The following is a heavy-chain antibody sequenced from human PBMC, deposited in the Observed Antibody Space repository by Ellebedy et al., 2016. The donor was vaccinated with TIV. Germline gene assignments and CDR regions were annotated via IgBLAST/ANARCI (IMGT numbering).Heavy chain of an antibody. CDR3: TKGRGGSYSDY. V-gene: IGHV3-23*01. CDR1: GFTVSSNY. CDR2: ISGSGDAT. D-gene: IGHD1-26*01. Sequence: GESLKISCAASGFTVSSNYMSWVRQAPGKGLEWVSSISGSGDATHYADSVKGRFTISRDNSKSTVYVQMNSLRVDDTAVYFCTKGRGGSYSDYWGQGTRVTVSS. J-gene: IGHJ4*02.